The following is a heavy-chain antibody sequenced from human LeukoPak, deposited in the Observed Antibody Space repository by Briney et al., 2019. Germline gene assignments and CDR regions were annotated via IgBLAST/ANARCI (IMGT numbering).Heavy chain of an antibody. J-gene: IGHJ5*02. D-gene: IGHD2-2*01. Sequence: GGSLRLSCAASGFTFSSYVMSWVRQAPGKGLEWVGRIKSKTYGGTTDIAASMKGRFTISRDDSKHTLSLQMNSLKAEDTAVYYCTTDSPFVVVPPAKMHPWGQGTLVTVSS. CDR1: GFTFSSYV. CDR2: IKSKTYGGTT. V-gene: IGHV3-15*01. CDR3: TTDSPFVVVPPAKMHP.